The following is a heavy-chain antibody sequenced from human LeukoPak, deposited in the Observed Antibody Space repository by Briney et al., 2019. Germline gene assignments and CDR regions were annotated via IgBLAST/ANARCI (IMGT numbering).Heavy chain of an antibody. CDR2: INPNSGRT. Sequence: ASVKVSCKASGYTFTSPDINWVRQAAGQGLEWMGWINPNSGRTGYARKFQGRVTMTANTSISTAYMELSSLRCDDTAVYYCARGRSGLAAAGTYDYWGQGTLITVSS. CDR3: ARGRSGLAAAGTYDY. V-gene: IGHV1-8*01. J-gene: IGHJ4*02. D-gene: IGHD6-13*01. CDR1: GYTFTSPD.